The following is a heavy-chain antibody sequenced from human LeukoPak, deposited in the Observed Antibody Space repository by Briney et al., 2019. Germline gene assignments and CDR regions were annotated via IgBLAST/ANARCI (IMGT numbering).Heavy chain of an antibody. V-gene: IGHV4-39*07. J-gene: IGHJ6*03. Sequence: SETLSLTCTVSGGSISSSSYYWGWIRQPPGKGLEWIGSIYYSGSTYYNPSLKSRVTISADTSKNQFSLKLSSVTAADTAVYYCAGKKKVRLYSSPLTGYYYYMDVWGKGTTVTVSS. D-gene: IGHD6-13*01. CDR2: IYYSGST. CDR3: AGKKKVRLYSSPLTGYYYYMDV. CDR1: GGSISSSSYY.